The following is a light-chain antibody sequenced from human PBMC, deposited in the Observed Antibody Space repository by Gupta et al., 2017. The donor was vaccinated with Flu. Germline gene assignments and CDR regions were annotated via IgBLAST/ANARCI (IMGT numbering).Light chain of an antibody. V-gene: IGLV2-14*01. CDR2: EVN. CDR3: SALTSSSTFV. J-gene: IGLJ1*01. CDR1: SSDIGYYNY. Sequence: QSALTQPASVSGSPGQSITIPCLGTSSDIGYYNYVSWYQQHPGKAPKLIISEVNNRPSGVSHRFSGSKSGNTASLTISGLQAEDEADYYCSALTSSSTFVFGTGTKVTVL.